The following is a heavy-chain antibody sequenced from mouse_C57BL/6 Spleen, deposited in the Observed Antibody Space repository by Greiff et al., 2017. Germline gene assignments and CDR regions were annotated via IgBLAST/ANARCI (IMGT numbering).Heavy chain of an antibody. CDR1: GFTFSDYG. CDR3: ARDYAYGMDY. CDR2: ISSGSSTI. V-gene: IGHV5-17*01. J-gene: IGHJ4*01. D-gene: IGHD2-4*01. Sequence: EVKLLESGGGLVKPGGSLKLSCAASGFTFSDYGMHWVRQAPEKGLEWVAYISSGSSTIYYADTVKGRFTISRDNAKNTLFLQMTSLRSEDTAMYYCARDYAYGMDYWGQGTSVTGSP.